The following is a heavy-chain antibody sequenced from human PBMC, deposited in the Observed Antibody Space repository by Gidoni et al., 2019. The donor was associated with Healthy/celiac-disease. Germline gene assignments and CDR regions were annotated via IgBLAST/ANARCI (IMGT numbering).Heavy chain of an antibody. CDR2: ISGDGGST. Sequence: EVQLVESGGGVVQPGGSLRLSCAASGFTFDDYAMHWVRQAPGKGLEWVSLISGDGGSTYYADSVKGRFTISRDNSKNSLYLQMNSLRTEDTALYYCAKITDGDYVWGSYRDDAFDIWGQGTMVTVSS. CDR1: GFTFDDYA. J-gene: IGHJ3*02. D-gene: IGHD3-16*01. V-gene: IGHV3-43*02. CDR3: AKITDGDYVWGSYRDDAFDI.